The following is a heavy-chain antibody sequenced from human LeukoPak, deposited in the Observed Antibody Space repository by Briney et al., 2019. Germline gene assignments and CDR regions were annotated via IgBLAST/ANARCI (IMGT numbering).Heavy chain of an antibody. V-gene: IGHV6-1*01. J-gene: IGHJ6*02. CDR1: RDNISSKSAA. D-gene: IGHD3-10*01. Sequence: SQTLSLTCAISRDNISSKSAAWNWNRQSPSRGLEWLVRTYYRSNWYSDYAVSVKSRITIDPDTSKNQFSLQLNSVTPEDTAVYYCARGRYGSGSYYYYYGMDVWGQGTTVTVSS. CDR3: ARGRYGSGSYYYYYGMDV. CDR2: TYYRSNWYS.